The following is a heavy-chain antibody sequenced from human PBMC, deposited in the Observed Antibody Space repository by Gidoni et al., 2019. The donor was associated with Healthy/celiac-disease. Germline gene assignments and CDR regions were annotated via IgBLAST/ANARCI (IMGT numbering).Heavy chain of an antibody. V-gene: IGHV4-34*01. J-gene: IGHJ4*02. CDR1: GGSFSGYY. CDR2: INHSGST. CDR3: ARVPRNYAVLDY. Sequence: QVQLQQWGAGLLKPSETLSLTCAVYGGSFSGYYWSWIRQPPGKGLEWIGEINHSGSTNYNPSLKSRVTISVDTSKNQFSLKLSSVTAADTAVYYCARVPRNYAVLDYWGQGTLVTVSS. D-gene: IGHD1-7*01.